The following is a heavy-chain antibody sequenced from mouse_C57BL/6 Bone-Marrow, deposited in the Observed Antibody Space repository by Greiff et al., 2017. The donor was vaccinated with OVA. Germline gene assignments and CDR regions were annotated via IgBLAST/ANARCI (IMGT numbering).Heavy chain of an antibody. J-gene: IGHJ4*01. CDR2: ISDGGSYT. V-gene: IGHV5-4*01. CDR1: GFTFSSYA. CDR3: AREMDYDYDGDYAMDY. Sequence: EVQLVESGGGLVKPGGSLKLSCAASGFTFSSYAMSWVRQTPEKRLEWVATISDGGSYTYYPDNVKGRFRISRDNAKNNLYLQMSHLKSEDTAMYYCAREMDYDYDGDYAMDYWGQGTSVTVSS. D-gene: IGHD2-4*01.